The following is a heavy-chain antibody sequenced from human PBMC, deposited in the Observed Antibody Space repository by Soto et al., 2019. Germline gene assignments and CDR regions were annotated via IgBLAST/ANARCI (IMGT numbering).Heavy chain of an antibody. Sequence: EVQLLESGGGLVQPGGSLRLSCAASGFTFSSYAMSWVRQAPGKGLEWVSAISGSGGSTYYADSVKGRFTISRDNSKNTLYLQMNSLRAEDTAVYYCANRKRIVVVITTEEDYWGQGTLVTVSS. CDR2: ISGSGGST. J-gene: IGHJ4*02. V-gene: IGHV3-23*01. D-gene: IGHD3-22*01. CDR1: GFTFSSYA. CDR3: ANRKRIVVVITTEEDY.